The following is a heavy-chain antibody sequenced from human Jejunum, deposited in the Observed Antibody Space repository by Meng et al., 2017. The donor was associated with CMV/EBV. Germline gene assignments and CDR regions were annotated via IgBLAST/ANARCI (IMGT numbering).Heavy chain of an antibody. J-gene: IGHJ3*02. CDR3: ARDLGPRGDYNWRAFDI. CDR1: CTVSTHQ. V-gene: IGHV3-66*02. CDR2: LYRGETI. D-gene: IGHD5-24*01. Sequence: CTVSTHQIGWVRQAPGKRLEWVSILYRGETIYYTDSVKGRFTIARDDSANTLYLQMNSLGVEDTAVYFCARDLGPRGDYNWRAFDIWGQGTMVTVSS.